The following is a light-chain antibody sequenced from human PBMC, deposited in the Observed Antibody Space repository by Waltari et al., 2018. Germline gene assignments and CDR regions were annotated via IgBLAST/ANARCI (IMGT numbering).Light chain of an antibody. Sequence: DIQMTQSPSSLSASVGDRVTITCRASQSISFYLNWYQQKPGKAPKLLISAASSLQSGVPSRFSGSGSGTDFTLTISSLQPEDFATYSCQQSYSTPHTFGQGTKLEIK. V-gene: IGKV1-39*01. CDR3: QQSYSTPHT. J-gene: IGKJ2*01. CDR2: AAS. CDR1: QSISFY.